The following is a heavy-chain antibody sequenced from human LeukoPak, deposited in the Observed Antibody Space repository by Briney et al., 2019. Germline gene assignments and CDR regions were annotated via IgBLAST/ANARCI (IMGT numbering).Heavy chain of an antibody. Sequence: PGGSLSLSCAASGFTFSSYSMNWVRQAPGKGREWVSYISSSSSTIYQADSVKGRFTISRDNVKNSLYLQMNSLRAEDTAVYYCAKPGGGNYFTHNYFHPWGQGTLVTVSS. V-gene: IGHV3-48*01. CDR3: AKPGGGNYFTHNYFHP. CDR2: ISSSSSTI. J-gene: IGHJ5*02. CDR1: GFTFSSYS. D-gene: IGHD4-23*01.